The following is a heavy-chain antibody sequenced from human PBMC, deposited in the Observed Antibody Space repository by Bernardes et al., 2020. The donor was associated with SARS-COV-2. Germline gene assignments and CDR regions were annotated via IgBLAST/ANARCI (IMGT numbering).Heavy chain of an antibody. J-gene: IGHJ4*02. Sequence: GGSLRLSCAASGITFSNYWMHWVRQAPGKGLEWVSRMSGDGRGTTYADSVKGRFTISRDNAKNTLYLQMNSLRVEDTGVYYCAGTTTTCCDYWGQGTLVTVSS. CDR1: GITFSNYW. CDR3: AGTTTTCCDY. CDR2: MSGDGRGT. V-gene: IGHV3-74*01. D-gene: IGHD2-2*01.